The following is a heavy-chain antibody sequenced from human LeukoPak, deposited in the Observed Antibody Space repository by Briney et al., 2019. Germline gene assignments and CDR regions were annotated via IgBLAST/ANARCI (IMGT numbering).Heavy chain of an antibody. J-gene: IGHJ3*02. CDR3: ARHAYYYDRSGSYEAFDI. D-gene: IGHD3-22*01. CDR2: MYNSGST. Sequence: PSETLSLTCTVSGGSISTYYWSWIRQPPGKGLEWIGSMYNSGSTNYKPSLKSRVTISVDTSKNQFSLKLSSVTAADTAVYYCARHAYYYDRSGSYEAFDIWGQGTMVTVSS. V-gene: IGHV4-59*08. CDR1: GGSISTYY.